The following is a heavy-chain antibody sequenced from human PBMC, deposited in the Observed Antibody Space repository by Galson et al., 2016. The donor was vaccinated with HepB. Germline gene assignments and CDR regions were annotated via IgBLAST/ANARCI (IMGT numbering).Heavy chain of an antibody. Sequence: SETLSLTCAVYGVSFSTYYWTWIRQPPGKGLEWIGEINHRGRNSYNPSLKSRVTISVDLFKNQFSLKLSSVTAADSAIYYCASVIGFCSGGSCYFLWGQGTKVTVS. CDR3: ASVIGFCSGGSCYFL. CDR2: INHRGRN. V-gene: IGHV4-34*01. J-gene: IGHJ3*01. D-gene: IGHD2-15*01. CDR1: GVSFSTYY.